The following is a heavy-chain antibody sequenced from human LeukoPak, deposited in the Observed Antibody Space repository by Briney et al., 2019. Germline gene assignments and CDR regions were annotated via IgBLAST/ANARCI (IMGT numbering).Heavy chain of an antibody. CDR2: VSAYNGNT. D-gene: IGHD6-6*01. CDR3: ARLASAARPTDY. V-gene: IGHV1-18*01. J-gene: IGHJ4*02. CDR1: GYTFTSYG. Sequence: ASVKVSCKASGYTFTSYGISWVRQAPGQGLEWMGWVSAYNGNTNYAQKFQGRVTMTRDTSTSTVYMELSSLRSEDTAVYYCARLASAARPTDYWGQGTLVTVSS.